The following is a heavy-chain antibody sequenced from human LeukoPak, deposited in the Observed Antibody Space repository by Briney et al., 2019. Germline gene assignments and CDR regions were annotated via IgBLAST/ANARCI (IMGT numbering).Heavy chain of an antibody. J-gene: IGHJ4*02. Sequence: PSETLSLTCAVYGGSFSGYYWSWIRQPPGKGLEWIGEINHSGSTNYNPSLKSRVTISVDTSKNRFSLKLSSVTAADTAVYYCARREGVVVPAAMDYWGQGTLVTVSS. CDR1: GGSFSGYY. D-gene: IGHD2-2*01. CDR2: INHSGST. V-gene: IGHV4-34*01. CDR3: ARREGVVVPAAMDY.